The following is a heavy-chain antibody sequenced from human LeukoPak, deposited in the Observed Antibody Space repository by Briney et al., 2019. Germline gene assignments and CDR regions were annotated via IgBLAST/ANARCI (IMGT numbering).Heavy chain of an antibody. J-gene: IGHJ4*02. CDR2: ISYDGTNK. V-gene: IGHV3-30*04. CDR3: ARGPKGKYYFDY. Sequence: PGGSLRLSCAASGFTFSSYAMHWVRQAPGKGLEWVALISYDGTNKNYADSVKGRFTISRDNSKNTLYLQMNSLRAEDTAVYHCARGPKGKYYFDYWGQGTLVTVSS. CDR1: GFTFSSYA.